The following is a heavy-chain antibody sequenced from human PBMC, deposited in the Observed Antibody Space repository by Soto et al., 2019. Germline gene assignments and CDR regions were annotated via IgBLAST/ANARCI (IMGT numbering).Heavy chain of an antibody. CDR1: DDSINSDKYY. V-gene: IGHV4-39*01. CDR3: ARLEGLATISYYFDF. J-gene: IGHJ4*02. Sequence: QLQLQESGPGLVKPSETLSLTCSVSDDSINSDKYYWGWIRQPPGKGLEWIGSIYYRGNAYYNPSLQTRVTISLDMSKSQFSLKLNSVTAADSAVHFCARLEGLATISYYFDFWGPGALVTVSS. D-gene: IGHD3-9*01. CDR2: IYYRGNA.